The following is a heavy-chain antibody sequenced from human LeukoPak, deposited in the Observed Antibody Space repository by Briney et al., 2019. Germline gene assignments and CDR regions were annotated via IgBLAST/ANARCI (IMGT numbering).Heavy chain of an antibody. J-gene: IGHJ4*02. CDR3: ARNKAMVPTTYYFDY. V-gene: IGHV1-2*02. Sequence: ASVKVSCKASGYTFTDYYMHWVRQAPGLGLEWMGWINPDSGDTYYAQTFQGRVTMTRDTSISTAYMELSRLTSDDTAVYYCARNKAMVPTTYYFDYWGQGTLVTVSS. CDR2: INPDSGDT. CDR1: GYTFTDYY. D-gene: IGHD5-12*01.